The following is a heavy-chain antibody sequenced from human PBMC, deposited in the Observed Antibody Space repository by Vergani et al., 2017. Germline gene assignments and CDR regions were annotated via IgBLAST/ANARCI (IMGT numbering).Heavy chain of an antibody. CDR3: ARISAYXYDSSGYYYNAFDI. V-gene: IGHV2-70*15. CDR1: GFSLSTSGMC. J-gene: IGHJ3*02. CDR2: IDWDDDK. Sequence: QVTLRESGPALVKPTQTLRLTCTFSGFSLSTSGMCVSWIRQPPGKALEWLARIDWDDDKYYSTSLKTKLTISKDTSKNQVVLTMTNMDPVDTATYYCARISAYXYDSSGYYYNAFDIWDQGTMVTVSS. D-gene: IGHD3-22*01.